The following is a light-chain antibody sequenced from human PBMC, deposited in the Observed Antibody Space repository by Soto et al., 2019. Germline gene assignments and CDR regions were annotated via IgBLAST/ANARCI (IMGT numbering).Light chain of an antibody. CDR1: QSVSSSS. V-gene: IGKV3-20*01. Sequence: EIVLTQSPGTLSLSPGERATLSCRASQSVSSSSLAWYHQKPGQAPRLLIYGASSRDTGIPDRFSGSGSGRDFTLTISRLEAEDFAVYYCQQYGSSPPVTFGGGTKVEIK. J-gene: IGKJ4*01. CDR3: QQYGSSPPVT. CDR2: GAS.